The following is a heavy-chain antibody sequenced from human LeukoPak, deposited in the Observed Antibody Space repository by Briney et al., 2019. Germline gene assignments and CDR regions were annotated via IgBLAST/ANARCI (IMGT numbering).Heavy chain of an antibody. CDR1: GFTFSSYA. Sequence: GGSLRLSCAASGFTFSSYAMSWVRQAPGKGLEWVSAISGSGGSTYYADSVKGRFTISRDNSKNTLYLQMNSLKTEDTAVYYCTTGVVRGTSRWGQGTLVTVSS. J-gene: IGHJ4*02. D-gene: IGHD3-10*01. V-gene: IGHV3-23*01. CDR2: ISGSGGST. CDR3: TTGVVRGTSR.